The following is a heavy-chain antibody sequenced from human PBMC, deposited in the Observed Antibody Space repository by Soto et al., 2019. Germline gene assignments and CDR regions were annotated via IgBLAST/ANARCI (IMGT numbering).Heavy chain of an antibody. CDR3: ARFNSGSYYEAFDI. J-gene: IGHJ3*02. V-gene: IGHV4-4*02. Sequence: TLSLTCALICPSIPSSNWWSQFRQPPGKGLEWIGEIYHSGSTNYNPSLKSRVTISVDKSKNQFSLKLSSVTAADTAVYYCARFNSGSYYEAFDIWGQGTMVS. CDR2: IYHSGST. D-gene: IGHD1-26*01. CDR1: CPSIPSSNW.